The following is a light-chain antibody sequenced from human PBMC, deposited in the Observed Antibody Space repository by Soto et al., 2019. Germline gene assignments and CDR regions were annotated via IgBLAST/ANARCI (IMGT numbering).Light chain of an antibody. CDR1: RSLTTN. V-gene: IGKV3-15*01. J-gene: IGKJ5*01. Sequence: EVVMTQSPGTLSVSPGGRATLSCRASRSLTTNLAWYQKKPGQAPRLLIHDASTRATGIPARFGGSVSGTEFTLTISSLQSEDFAVYYCQQYDDWPLTFGQGTRLETK. CDR2: DAS. CDR3: QQYDDWPLT.